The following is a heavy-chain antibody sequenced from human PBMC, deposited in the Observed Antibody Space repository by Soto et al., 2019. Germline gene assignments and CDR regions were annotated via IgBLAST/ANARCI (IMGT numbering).Heavy chain of an antibody. CDR1: GVSIHNSHSF. Sequence: SETLSLTCAVSGVSIHNSHSFWGWIRQPPGKGLEFIANVYYSGGAHYNPPFTSRVTISVDTATNQVSLRMSSVTAADTAVYFCGRVVEGATRHTDFDSWGQGTLVTVSS. J-gene: IGHJ5*01. D-gene: IGHD2-21*01. V-gene: IGHV4-39*01. CDR2: VYYSGGA. CDR3: GRVVEGATRHTDFDS.